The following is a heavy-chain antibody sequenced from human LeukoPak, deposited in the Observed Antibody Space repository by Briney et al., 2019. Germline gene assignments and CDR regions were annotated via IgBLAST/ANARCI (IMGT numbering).Heavy chain of an antibody. J-gene: IGHJ4*02. V-gene: IGHV4-34*01. Sequence: KPSGTPSLTCAVFGGAFWGYYWGWIRQPPGKGLGWIGEINHSGSTNYNPSLKSRVTISVDTSKNQFSLKLSSVTAADTAVYYCARSSGSGSTFDYWGQGTLVTVSS. CDR2: INHSGST. D-gene: IGHD1-26*01. CDR3: ARSSGSGSTFDY. CDR1: GGAFWGYY.